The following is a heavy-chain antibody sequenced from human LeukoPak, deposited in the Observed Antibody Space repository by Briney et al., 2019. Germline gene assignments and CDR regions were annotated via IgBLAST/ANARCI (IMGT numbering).Heavy chain of an antibody. Sequence: ASVNVSCKASGYTFTRYYMHWVRPAPGQGLEGMGWINPDNGGTNYAQKFQGRVTMTRDMSISTAYMELSRLRSDDTAVYYCARDPSNSGYDYLYYFDYWGQGTLVTVSS. CDR3: ARDPSNSGYDYLYYFDY. D-gene: IGHD5-12*01. J-gene: IGHJ4*02. CDR1: GYTFTRYY. CDR2: INPDNGGT. V-gene: IGHV1-2*02.